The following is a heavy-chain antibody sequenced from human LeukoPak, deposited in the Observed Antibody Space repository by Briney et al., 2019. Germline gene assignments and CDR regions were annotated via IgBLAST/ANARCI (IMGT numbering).Heavy chain of an antibody. D-gene: IGHD6-19*01. CDR3: AVGGWYFDY. CDR2: INHSGST. CDR1: GGSFGGYY. V-gene: IGHV4-34*01. J-gene: IGHJ4*02. Sequence: SETLSLTCAVYGGSFGGYYWSWIRQPPGKGLEWIGEINHSGSTNYNPSLKSQVTISVDTSKNQFSLKLSSVTAADTAVYYCAVGGWYFDYWGQGTLVTVSS.